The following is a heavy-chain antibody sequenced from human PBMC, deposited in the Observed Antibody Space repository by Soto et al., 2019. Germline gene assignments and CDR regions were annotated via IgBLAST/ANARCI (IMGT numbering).Heavy chain of an antibody. CDR2: IYYSGST. J-gene: IGHJ4*02. D-gene: IGHD1-20*01. CDR3: ASRYGRNFAY. V-gene: IGHV4-59*01. Sequence: QVQLQESGPGLVKPSETLSLTCTVSGGSISSYYWSWIRQPPGKGLEWIGYIYYSGSTNYNPSLTIRVTISVDTSNNPFPLKLSSVTAADTAVYYCASRYGRNFAYWGQGTLVTVSS. CDR1: GGSISSYY.